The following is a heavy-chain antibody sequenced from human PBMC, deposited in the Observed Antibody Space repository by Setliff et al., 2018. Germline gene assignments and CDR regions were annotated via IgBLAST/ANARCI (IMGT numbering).Heavy chain of an antibody. CDR3: TKAGEWELLVHYFDC. D-gene: IGHD1-26*01. CDR1: GFTFSSYS. J-gene: IGHJ4*02. CDR2: ISSSSYI. V-gene: IGHV3-21*04. Sequence: PGGSLRLSCAASGFTFSSYSMNWVRQAPGKGLEWVSSISSSSYIYYADSVKGRFTISRDNAKNSLYLQMNSLRAEDTAVYYCTKAGEWELLVHYFDCWGQGTPVTVSS.